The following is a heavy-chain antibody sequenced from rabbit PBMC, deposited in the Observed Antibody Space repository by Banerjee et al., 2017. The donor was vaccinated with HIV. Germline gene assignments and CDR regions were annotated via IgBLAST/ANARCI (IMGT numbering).Heavy chain of an antibody. J-gene: IGHJ4*01. CDR1: GFSFSNRCV. V-gene: IGHV1S40*01. CDR3: ARSIDAGDAGYGYALGNL. CDR2: INTSSGNT. D-gene: IGHD6-1*01. Sequence: QSLEESGGDLVKPEGSLTLTCTASGFSFSNRCVMCWVRQAPGKGLEWIACINTSSGNTVYASWAKGPFTISKTSSTTVTLQMTSLTAADTATYFCARSIDAGDAGYGYALGNLWGPGTLVTVS.